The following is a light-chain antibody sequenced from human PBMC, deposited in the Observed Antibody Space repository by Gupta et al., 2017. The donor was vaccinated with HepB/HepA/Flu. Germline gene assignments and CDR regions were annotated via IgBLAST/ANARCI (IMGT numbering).Light chain of an antibody. CDR1: RSDV. V-gene: IGLV2-14*03. CDR2: DVT. CDR3: SSFTSSSTLAV. J-gene: IGLJ2*01. Sequence: QSALTQPASVSGSPGQSITISCTGTRSDVSWYQQHPGKAPNLMIYDVTLRPPRVAHRFSGSKSGDTASLTISELQTEDEADYYCSSFTSSSTLAVFGGGTKVTVL.